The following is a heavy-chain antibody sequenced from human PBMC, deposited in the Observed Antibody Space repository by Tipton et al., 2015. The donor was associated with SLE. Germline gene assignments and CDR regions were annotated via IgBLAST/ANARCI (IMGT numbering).Heavy chain of an antibody. CDR2: IDQSGST. CDR3: VRGPRGSSGYPS. V-gene: IGHV4-34*01. D-gene: IGHD3-22*01. Sequence: GLVKPSETLSLNCSVSGVSIGSSYWSWVRQPPGKGLEWIGEIDQSGSTNYNPSLKSRVTMSGDTSKNEFSLKLISVTAADTAVYYCVRGPRGSSGYPSWGRGTLVTVSS. CDR1: GVSIGSSY. J-gene: IGHJ4*02.